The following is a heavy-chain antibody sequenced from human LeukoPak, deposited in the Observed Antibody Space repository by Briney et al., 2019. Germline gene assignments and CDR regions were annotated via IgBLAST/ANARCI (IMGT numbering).Heavy chain of an antibody. D-gene: IGHD3-22*01. J-gene: IGHJ5*02. CDR3: ARDLGQYYDTSDNWFDP. CDR1: GFTFSSYA. V-gene: IGHV3-23*01. Sequence: QHWGSLRLSCAASGFTFSSYAMTWVRQSPGKGLEWVSAISASGGSTYYADSVKGRFTISRDNAKNTLNLQMNSLRAEDTAVYYCARDLGQYYDTSDNWFDPWGQGTLVTVSS. CDR2: ISASGGST.